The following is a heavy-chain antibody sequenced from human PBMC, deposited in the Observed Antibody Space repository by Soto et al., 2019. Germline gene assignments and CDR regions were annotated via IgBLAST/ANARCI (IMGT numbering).Heavy chain of an antibody. CDR2: IHYSGRT. CDR3: ARGAYYDGVVPGYNYYYGMDV. Sequence: PSETLSLTCTVSGGSIRTGDYYWTWIRQPPGKGLEWFGYIHYSGRTYYNPSLRSRLTTSVDTSKTQFSLRLTSVTAADTAVYYCARGAYYDGVVPGYNYYYGMDVWGQGTTVTVSS. V-gene: IGHV4-30-4*01. CDR1: GGSIRTGDYY. J-gene: IGHJ6*02. D-gene: IGHD3-22*01.